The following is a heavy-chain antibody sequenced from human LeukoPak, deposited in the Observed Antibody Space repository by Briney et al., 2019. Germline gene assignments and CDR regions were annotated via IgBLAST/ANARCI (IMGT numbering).Heavy chain of an antibody. CDR2: IYYSGST. Sequence: SETLSLTCTVSGGTLSGYYWSWIRQPPGEELEWIGYIYYSGSTSYGPSLTSRVTISIDSSRKQFSLKLISVTAADTAVYYCARHRYGFGYGFGFDDWGQGTLVTVSS. CDR1: GGTLSGYY. V-gene: IGHV4-59*08. D-gene: IGHD5-18*01. CDR3: ARHRYGFGYGFGFDD. J-gene: IGHJ4*02.